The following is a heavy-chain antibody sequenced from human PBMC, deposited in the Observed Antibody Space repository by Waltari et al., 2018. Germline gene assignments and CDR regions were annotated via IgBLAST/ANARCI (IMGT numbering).Heavy chain of an antibody. D-gene: IGHD1-26*01. CDR1: AGSIATYY. Sequence: QMQLQESGPGLVKPSETLSLPCTLSAGSIATYYWLWFRQPPGKGREWIGHIYYSGSTNYNPALKRRVTMSIDTSKNQFSLRLNSVTAADTAVYYCARQILGARVDPWGQGTQVTVSS. J-gene: IGHJ5*02. CDR2: IYYSGST. CDR3: ARQILGARVDP. V-gene: IGHV4-59*01.